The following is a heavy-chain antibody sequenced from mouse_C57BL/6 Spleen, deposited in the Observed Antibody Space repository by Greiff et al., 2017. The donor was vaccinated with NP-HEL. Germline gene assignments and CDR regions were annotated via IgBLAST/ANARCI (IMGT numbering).Heavy chain of an antibody. V-gene: IGHV1-26*01. CDR1: GYTFTDYY. D-gene: IGHD2-2*01. Sequence: VQLQQSGPELVKPGASVKISCKASGYTFTDYYMNWVKQSHGKSLEWIGDINPNNGGTSYNQKFKGKATLTVYKSSSTAYMELRSLTSEDSAVYYCTRARGYDGAMDYWGQGTSVTVSS. CDR3: TRARGYDGAMDY. J-gene: IGHJ4*01. CDR2: INPNNGGT.